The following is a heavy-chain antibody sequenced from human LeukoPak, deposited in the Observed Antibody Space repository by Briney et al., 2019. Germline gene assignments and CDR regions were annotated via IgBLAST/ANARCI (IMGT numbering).Heavy chain of an antibody. J-gene: IGHJ5*02. Sequence: VASVKVSCKASGYTFTSYGISWVRQAPGQGLEWMGWISAYNGNTNYAQKLQGRVTMTTDTSTSTAYTELRSLRSDDTAVYYCAGAGRAAANWFDPWGQGTLVTVS. D-gene: IGHD6-13*01. CDR1: GYTFTSYG. CDR3: AGAGRAAANWFDP. V-gene: IGHV1-18*01. CDR2: ISAYNGNT.